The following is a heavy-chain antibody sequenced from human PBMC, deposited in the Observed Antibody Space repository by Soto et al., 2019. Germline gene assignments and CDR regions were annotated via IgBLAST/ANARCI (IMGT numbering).Heavy chain of an antibody. CDR2: IKSKADGETT. CDR1: GFIFSNAW. J-gene: IGHJ4*02. CDR3: STGGYFLDY. V-gene: IGHV3-15*01. D-gene: IGHD3-16*01. Sequence: EAQLVESGGGLVKPGGSLRLSCAASGFIFSNAWMNWVRQAPGKGLEWVGRIKSKADGETTDYAAPVKGRFSISRDDSKNTVYLQMNNLKTEDTAVYYCSTGGYFLDYWGQGTLVTVSS.